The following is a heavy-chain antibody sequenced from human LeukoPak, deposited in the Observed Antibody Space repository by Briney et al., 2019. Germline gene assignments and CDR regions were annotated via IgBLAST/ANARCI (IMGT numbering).Heavy chain of an antibody. V-gene: IGHV1-8*02. J-gene: IGHJ5*02. CDR1: GYTFTGAY. Sequence: GASVKVSCKASGYTFTGAYIHWVRQAPGQGLEWMGWMNPNSGNTGYAQKFQGRVTMTRNTSISTAYMELSSLRSEDTAVYYCARDRALEYWFDPWGQGTLVTVSS. CDR2: MNPNSGNT. CDR3: ARDRALEYWFDP.